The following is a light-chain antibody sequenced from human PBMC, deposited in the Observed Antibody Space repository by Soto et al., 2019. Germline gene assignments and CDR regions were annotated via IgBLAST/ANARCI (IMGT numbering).Light chain of an antibody. Sequence: DIQMTQSPSTLSASVGDRVTITCRASQSISSWLAWYQQKPGKAPKLLIYKASSLESGVPSRFSGSGSGTEFTLTTSRLQHDDFATSYCQQHNSYWTFGQGTKVDI. V-gene: IGKV1-5*03. J-gene: IGKJ1*01. CDR1: QSISSW. CDR2: KAS. CDR3: QQHNSYWT.